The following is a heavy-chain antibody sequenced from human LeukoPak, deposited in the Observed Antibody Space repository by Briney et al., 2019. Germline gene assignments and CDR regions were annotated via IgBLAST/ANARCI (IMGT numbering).Heavy chain of an antibody. Sequence: GGSLRISCAASGFTFSSYAMSWVRQAPGKGLEWVSAISGSGGSTYYADSVKGRFTISRDNSKNTLYLQMNSLRAEDTAVYYCAKDQVYYDSSGYHDYWGQGTLVTVSS. CDR2: ISGSGGST. J-gene: IGHJ4*02. CDR3: AKDQVYYDSSGYHDY. D-gene: IGHD3-22*01. V-gene: IGHV3-23*01. CDR1: GFTFSSYA.